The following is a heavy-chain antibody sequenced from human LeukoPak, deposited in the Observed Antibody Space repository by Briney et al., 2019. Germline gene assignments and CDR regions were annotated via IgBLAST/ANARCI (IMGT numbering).Heavy chain of an antibody. CDR2: ISYDGSNK. CDR1: GFTFSSYG. CDR3: AKDRIRGYYGSGSYLGY. D-gene: IGHD3-10*01. V-gene: IGHV3-30*18. Sequence: GRSLRLSCAASGFTFSSYGMHWVRQAPGKGLEWVAVISYDGSNKYYADSVKGRFTISRDNSKNTLYLQMNSLRAEDTAVYYCAKDRIRGYYGSGSYLGYWGQGTLVTVSP. J-gene: IGHJ4*02.